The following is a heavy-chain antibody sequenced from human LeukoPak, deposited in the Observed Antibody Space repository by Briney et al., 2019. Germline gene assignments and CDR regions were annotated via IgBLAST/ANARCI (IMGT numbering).Heavy chain of an antibody. Sequence: PSETLSLTCTVSGGSISSSSYYWGWIRQPPGKGLEWIGSIYYSGSTYYNPSLKSRVTISVDTSKNQFSLKLSSVTAADTAVYYCAGYPLTVTTFYYYYGMDVWGQGTTVTVSS. CDR1: GGSISSSSYY. D-gene: IGHD4-17*01. CDR3: AGYPLTVTTFYYYYGMDV. J-gene: IGHJ6*02. V-gene: IGHV4-39*01. CDR2: IYYSGST.